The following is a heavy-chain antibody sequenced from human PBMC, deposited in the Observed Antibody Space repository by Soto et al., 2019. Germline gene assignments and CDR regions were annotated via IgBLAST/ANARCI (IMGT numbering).Heavy chain of an antibody. CDR3: AKMKTYSNHLYYYYYGMDV. D-gene: IGHD4-4*01. CDR1: GFTFSSYG. Sequence: ESGGGVVPPGRSLRLSCAASGFTFSSYGMHWVRQAPGKGLEWVAVISYDGSNKYYADSVKGRFTISRDNSKNTLYLQMNSLRAEDTAVYYCAKMKTYSNHLYYYYYGMDVWGQGTTVTVSS. V-gene: IGHV3-30*18. CDR2: ISYDGSNK. J-gene: IGHJ6*02.